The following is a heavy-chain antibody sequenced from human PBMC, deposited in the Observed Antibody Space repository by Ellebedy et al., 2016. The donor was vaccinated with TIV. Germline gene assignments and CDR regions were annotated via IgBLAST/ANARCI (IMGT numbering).Heavy chain of an antibody. CDR2: IYYSGST. CDR3: ARAPVNNYDSSGYYYYFDY. V-gene: IGHV4-59*01. D-gene: IGHD3-22*01. CDR1: GGSISSYY. J-gene: IGHJ4*02. Sequence: SETLSLTXTVSGGSISSYYWSWIRQPPGKGLEWIGYIYYSGSTNYNPSLKSRVTISVDTSKNQFSLKLSSVTAADTAVYYCARAPVNNYDSSGYYYYFDYWGQGTLVTVSS.